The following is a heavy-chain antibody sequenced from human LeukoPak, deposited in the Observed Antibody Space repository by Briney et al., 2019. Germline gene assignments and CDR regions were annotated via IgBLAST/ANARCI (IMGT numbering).Heavy chain of an antibody. V-gene: IGHV3-9*01. CDR1: GFTFYDYA. CDR3: AKGDYGDYASSLDY. J-gene: IGHJ4*02. Sequence: GRSLRLSCAASGFTFYDYAMHWVRPAPGKGLEWVSGISWNSGSIGYADSVKGRFTISRDNAKNSLYLQMNSLRAEDTALYYCAKGDYGDYASSLDYWGQGTLVTVSS. D-gene: IGHD4-17*01. CDR2: ISWNSGSI.